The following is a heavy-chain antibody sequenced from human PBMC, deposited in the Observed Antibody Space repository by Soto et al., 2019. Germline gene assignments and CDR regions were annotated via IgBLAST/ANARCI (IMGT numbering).Heavy chain of an antibody. Sequence: ASVKVSCKASGYTFTSYGISWVRQAPGQGLEWMGWISAYNGNTNYAQKLQGRVTMTTDTSTSTAYMELRSLRSDDTAVYYCARDSYNWNSLDAFDIWGQGTMVTVSS. J-gene: IGHJ3*02. CDR2: ISAYNGNT. D-gene: IGHD1-7*01. V-gene: IGHV1-18*01. CDR1: GYTFTSYG. CDR3: ARDSYNWNSLDAFDI.